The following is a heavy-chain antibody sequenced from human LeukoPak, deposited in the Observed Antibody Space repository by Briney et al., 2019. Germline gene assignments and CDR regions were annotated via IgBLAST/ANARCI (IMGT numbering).Heavy chain of an antibody. CDR3: AMSGYCTSSSCYYYYGMDV. CDR2: INPNSGGT. V-gene: IGHV1-2*02. J-gene: IGHJ6*02. CDR1: GYTXSGYY. D-gene: IGHD2-2*03. Sequence: GASVKVSCKASGYTXSGYYMHGVRQAPGQGLEWMGWINPNSGGTNYAQKFQGRVTMTRDTSISTVYMELSRLGSDDTAVYYCAMSGYCTSSSCYYYYGMDVWGQGTTVTVSS.